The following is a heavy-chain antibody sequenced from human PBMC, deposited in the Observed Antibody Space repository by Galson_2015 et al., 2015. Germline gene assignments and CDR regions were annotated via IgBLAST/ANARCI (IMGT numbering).Heavy chain of an antibody. CDR1: GFTFSSYE. Sequence: SLRLSCAASGFTFSSYEMNWVRQAPGKGLEWVSYISSSGSTIYYADSVKGRFTISRDNAKNSLYLQMNSLRAEDTAVYYCARDSITISYYYYYMDVWAKGTTVTVSS. V-gene: IGHV3-48*03. J-gene: IGHJ6*03. CDR3: ARDSITISYYYYYMDV. D-gene: IGHD2/OR15-2a*01. CDR2: ISSSGSTI.